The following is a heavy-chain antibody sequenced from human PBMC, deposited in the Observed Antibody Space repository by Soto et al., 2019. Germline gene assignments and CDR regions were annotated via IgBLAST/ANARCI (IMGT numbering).Heavy chain of an antibody. CDR2: IYSGGST. Sequence: GGSLRLSCAASGFTVSSNYMSWVRQAPGKGLEWVSVIYSGGSTYYADSVKGRFTISRDNSKNTLYLQMNSLRAEDTAVYYCARLAVAGTYYYYGMDVWGQGTTVTVSS. J-gene: IGHJ6*02. V-gene: IGHV3-53*01. D-gene: IGHD6-19*01. CDR3: ARLAVAGTYYYYGMDV. CDR1: GFTVSSNY.